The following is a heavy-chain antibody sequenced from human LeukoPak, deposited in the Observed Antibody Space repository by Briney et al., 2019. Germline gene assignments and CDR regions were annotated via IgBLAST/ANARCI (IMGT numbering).Heavy chain of an antibody. V-gene: IGHV3-13*01. CDR2: VGIAGDT. CDR1: GFTFNNYE. Sequence: GGSLRLSCAASGFTFNNYEMHWVRQTAGKGLEWVSAVGIAGDTFYAGSVKGRFSISRDNAESSLFLQMNSLRAGDTAVYYCARGWRMGTADAFDVWGQGTMVTVSS. CDR3: ARGWRMGTADAFDV. J-gene: IGHJ3*01. D-gene: IGHD1-14*01.